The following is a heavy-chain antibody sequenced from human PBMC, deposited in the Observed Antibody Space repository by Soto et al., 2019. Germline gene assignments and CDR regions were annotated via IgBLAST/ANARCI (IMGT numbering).Heavy chain of an antibody. CDR3: ARVEYSYGYVSYYGMDV. CDR2: INSDGSST. CDR1: GFTFSRYW. V-gene: IGHV3-74*01. D-gene: IGHD5-18*01. Sequence: CAASGFTFSRYWMHWVRQAPGKGLVWVSRINSDGSSTSYADSVKGRFTISRDNAKNTLYLQMNSLRAEDTAVYYCARVEYSYGYVSYYGMDVWGQGTTVTVSS. J-gene: IGHJ6*02.